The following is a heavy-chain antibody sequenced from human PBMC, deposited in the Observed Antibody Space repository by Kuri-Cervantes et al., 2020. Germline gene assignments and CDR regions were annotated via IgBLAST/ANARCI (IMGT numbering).Heavy chain of an antibody. Sequence: SETLSLTCTVSGGSISSYYWNWIRQPPGKGLEWIGYMSYSGTTNYNPSLQSRVTMSVDTSKNQFSLKLSSVTAADTAVYYCARGSGWYGYWGQGTLVTVSS. D-gene: IGHD6-19*01. CDR1: GGSISSYY. J-gene: IGHJ4*02. CDR2: MSYSGTT. V-gene: IGHV4-59*13. CDR3: ARGSGWYGY.